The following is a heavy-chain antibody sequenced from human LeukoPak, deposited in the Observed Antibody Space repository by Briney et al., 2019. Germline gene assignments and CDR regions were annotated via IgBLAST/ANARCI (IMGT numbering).Heavy chain of an antibody. CDR3: ARGYSSGWAC. CDR1: GGTFSSYA. Sequence: ASVKVSCKASGGTFSSYAISWVRQAPGQGLEWMGGIIPIFGTANYAQKFQGRVTMTRDTSISTAYMELSRLRSEDTAVYYCARGYSSGWACWGQGTLVTVSS. CDR2: IIPIFGTA. J-gene: IGHJ4*02. D-gene: IGHD6-19*01. V-gene: IGHV1-69*05.